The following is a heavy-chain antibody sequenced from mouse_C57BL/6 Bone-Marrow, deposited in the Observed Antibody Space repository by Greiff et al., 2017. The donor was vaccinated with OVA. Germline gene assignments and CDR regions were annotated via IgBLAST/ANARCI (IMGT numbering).Heavy chain of an antibody. Sequence: EVKLMETGGGLVQPGGSRGLSCEGSGFTFSGFWMSWVRQTPGKTLEWIGDINSDGSAINYAPSIKDRFTIFRDNDKSTLYLQMSNVRSEDTATYLCMRYSNYWYFDVWGTGTTVTVSA. D-gene: IGHD2-5*01. J-gene: IGHJ1*03. CDR3: MRYSNYWYFDV. CDR2: INSDGSAI. V-gene: IGHV11-2*01. CDR1: GFTFSGFW.